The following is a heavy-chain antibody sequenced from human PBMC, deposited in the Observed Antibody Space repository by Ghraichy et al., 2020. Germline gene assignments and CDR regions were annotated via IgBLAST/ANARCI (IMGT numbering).Heavy chain of an antibody. D-gene: IGHD2-15*01. J-gene: IGHJ4*02. CDR2: ISSSGSTI. V-gene: IGHV3-11*01. Sequence: GESLNISCAASGFTFSDYYMSWIRRAPGKGLEWVSYISSSGSTIYYADSVKGRFTISRDNAKNSLYLQMNSLRAEDTAVYYCARGGSGPPVPYNFDYWGQGTLVTVSS. CDR3: ARGGSGPPVPYNFDY. CDR1: GFTFSDYY.